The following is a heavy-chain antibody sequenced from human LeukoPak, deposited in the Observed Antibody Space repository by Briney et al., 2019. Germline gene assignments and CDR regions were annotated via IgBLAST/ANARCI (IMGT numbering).Heavy chain of an antibody. CDR3: ARDSADMTTVIPDAFDI. CDR2: IFPILGIA. Sequence: GASVKVSCKASGGTFSSYAISWVRQAPGQGLEWMGRIFPILGIANYAQKFQGRVTITADKSTSTAYMELSSLRSEDTAVYYCARDSADMTTVIPDAFDIWGQGTMVTVSS. D-gene: IGHD4-17*01. CDR1: GGTFSSYA. V-gene: IGHV1-69*04. J-gene: IGHJ3*02.